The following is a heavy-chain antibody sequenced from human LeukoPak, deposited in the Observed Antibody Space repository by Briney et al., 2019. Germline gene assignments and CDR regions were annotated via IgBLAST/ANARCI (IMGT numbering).Heavy chain of an antibody. Sequence: GASVKVSCKASGYTFTSYYMHWVRQAPGQGLEWMGIINPSGGSTSYAQKFQGRVTMTRDTSTSTVYMELSSLRSEDTAVYYCARDDRVITMVRGVKDYYGMDVWGQGTTVTVSS. CDR2: INPSGGST. CDR3: ARDDRVITMVRGVKDYYGMDV. CDR1: GYTFTSYY. D-gene: IGHD3-10*01. V-gene: IGHV1-46*01. J-gene: IGHJ6*02.